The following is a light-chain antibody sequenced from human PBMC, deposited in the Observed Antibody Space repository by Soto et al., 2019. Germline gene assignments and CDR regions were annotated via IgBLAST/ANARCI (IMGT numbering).Light chain of an antibody. J-gene: IGLJ7*01. Sequence: QSVVTQPPSASGAPGQRVTISCSRLISNLGTTTVNWYQHVPGPAPKLRIYNINQRPSGVPDRFSGSRSGTSASLAISGLQSEDEADYYCSSWDDSLNGVVFGRGTQLTVL. CDR1: ISNLGTTT. V-gene: IGLV1-44*01. CDR2: NIN. CDR3: SSWDDSLNGVV.